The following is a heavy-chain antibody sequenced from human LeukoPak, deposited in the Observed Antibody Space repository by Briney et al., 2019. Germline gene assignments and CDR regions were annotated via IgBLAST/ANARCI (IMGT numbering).Heavy chain of an antibody. V-gene: IGHV4-30-4*02. CDR3: ARGIPDYYHYVDV. J-gene: IGHJ6*03. CDR2: IYYSGST. CDR1: GGSISSGDYY. Sequence: SETLSLTCTVSGGSISSGDYYWSWIRQPPGKGLEWIGYIYYSGSTYYNPSLKSRVTISVDTSKNQFSLKLSSVTAADTAVYYCARGIPDYYHYVDVWGKGTTVTVSS.